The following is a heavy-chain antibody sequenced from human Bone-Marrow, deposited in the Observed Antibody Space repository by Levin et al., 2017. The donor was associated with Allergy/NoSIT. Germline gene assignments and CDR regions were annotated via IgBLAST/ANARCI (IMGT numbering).Heavy chain of an antibody. CDR1: GFHFSAYF. D-gene: IGHD6-19*01. J-gene: IGHJ4*02. CDR2: ISPKNGDT. Sequence: ASVKVSCKASGFHFSAYFIHWVRQAPGQGLEWMGWISPKNGDTHYARNFEARVTMTRDTSISTVYMQLSSLTSDDTAMYYCARVASNHDFDYWGQGTLVTVSS. CDR3: ARVASNHDFDY. V-gene: IGHV1-2*02.